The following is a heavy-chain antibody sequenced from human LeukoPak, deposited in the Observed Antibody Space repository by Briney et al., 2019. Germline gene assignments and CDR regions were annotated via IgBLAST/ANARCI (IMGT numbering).Heavy chain of an antibody. D-gene: IGHD2-2*01. Sequence: SQTLSLTCTVSGGSISSGSYYWSWIRQPAGKGLEWIGRIYTSGSTNYNPSLKSRVTISVDRSKNQFSLKLSSVTAADTAVYYCARDGGDIVVVPAAQGAFDIWGQGTMVTVSS. CDR1: GGSISSGSYY. J-gene: IGHJ3*02. CDR2: IYTSGST. V-gene: IGHV4-61*02. CDR3: ARDGGDIVVVPAAQGAFDI.